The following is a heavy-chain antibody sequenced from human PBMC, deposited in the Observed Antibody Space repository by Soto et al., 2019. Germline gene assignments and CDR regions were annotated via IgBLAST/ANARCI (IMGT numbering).Heavy chain of an antibody. CDR2: IKQDGSEK. J-gene: IGHJ4*02. V-gene: IGHV3-7*03. Sequence: PGGSLRLSCAASGFTFSSYWMSWVRQAPGKGLEWVANIKQDGSEKYYVDSVKGRFTISRDNAKNSLYLQMNSLRAEDTAVYYCAKPSSGWADSFDYWGQGTLVTVSS. CDR3: AKPSSGWADSFDY. CDR1: GFTFSSYW. D-gene: IGHD6-19*01.